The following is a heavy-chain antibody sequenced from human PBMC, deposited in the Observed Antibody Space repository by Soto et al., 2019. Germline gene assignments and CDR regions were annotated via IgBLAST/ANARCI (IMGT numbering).Heavy chain of an antibody. D-gene: IGHD2-15*01. V-gene: IGHV6-1*01. J-gene: IGHJ6*02. Sequence: SQTLSLTCAISGDSVSSNSAAWNWVRQPPSRGLEWLGRTYYRSKWYDDYAVSVKSRITIKPDTSKNQFSLQLNSVTPEDSAVYYCTRGAGRGYCTGNTCYSPYNYYGMDVWGQGTTVTVSS. CDR1: GDSVSSNSAA. CDR2: TYYRSKWYD. CDR3: TRGAGRGYCTGNTCYSPYNYYGMDV.